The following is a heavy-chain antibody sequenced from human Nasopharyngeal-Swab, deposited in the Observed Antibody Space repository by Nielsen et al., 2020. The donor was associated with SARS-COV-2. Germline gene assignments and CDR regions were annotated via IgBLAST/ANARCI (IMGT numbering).Heavy chain of an antibody. V-gene: IGHV3-21*01. CDR2: ISSSSSYI. J-gene: IGHJ5*02. Sequence: SCAASGLTFSSYSMNWVRQAPGKGLEWVSSISSSSSYIYYADAVKGRFTISRDNAKNSLYLQMNSLRAEDTAVYYCARKGIAVAGTWFDPWGQGTLVTVSS. D-gene: IGHD6-19*01. CDR1: GLTFSSYS. CDR3: ARKGIAVAGTWFDP.